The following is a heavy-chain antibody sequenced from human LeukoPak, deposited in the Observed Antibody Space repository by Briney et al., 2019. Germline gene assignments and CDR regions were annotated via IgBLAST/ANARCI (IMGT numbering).Heavy chain of an antibody. V-gene: IGHV5-51*01. J-gene: IGHJ4*02. Sequence: GESLKISCKGSGYSFAEYWIGWVRQMPGKGLEWMGIIYPGDSNTRYSPSFQGQVTFSGDKSIRPAYLQWSSLKASDTAMYYSATLTSGNPNGFDYWGQGTLVTVSS. CDR3: ATLTSGNPNGFDY. D-gene: IGHD4-23*01. CDR2: IYPGDSNT. CDR1: GYSFAEYW.